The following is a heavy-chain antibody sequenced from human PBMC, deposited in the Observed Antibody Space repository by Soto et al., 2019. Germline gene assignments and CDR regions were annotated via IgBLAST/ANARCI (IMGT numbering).Heavy chain of an antibody. V-gene: IGHV1-2*02. CDR2: INPNNGGT. D-gene: IGHD4-17*01. J-gene: IGHJ4*02. CDR3: ARDPDPYGDYSY. Sequence: ASVKVSCKASGYTFTGFYMHWVRQAPGQGLEWMGWINPNNGGTNYVQKFQDRVTMTRDTSITTAYMELSGLRSDDTAVYYCARDPDPYGDYSYWGQGTLVTV. CDR1: GYTFTGFY.